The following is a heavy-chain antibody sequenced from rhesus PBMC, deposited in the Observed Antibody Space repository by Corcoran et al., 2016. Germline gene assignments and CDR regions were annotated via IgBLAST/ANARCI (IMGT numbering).Heavy chain of an antibody. J-gene: IGHJ6*01. CDR3: AGYSGSYYNYGLDS. CDR1: GFTFSSYG. Sequence: EGQLVESGGGLVQPGGSLRLSCAASGFTFSSYGMSWVRQAPGKGLEWGSTIIDAGGRTYYADSVKGRFTISRDNSKNTLSLQMNSLRAEDTAVYYCAGYSGSYYNYGLDSWGQGVVVTVSS. D-gene: IGHD3-16*01. CDR2: IIDAGGRT. V-gene: IGHV3S5*01.